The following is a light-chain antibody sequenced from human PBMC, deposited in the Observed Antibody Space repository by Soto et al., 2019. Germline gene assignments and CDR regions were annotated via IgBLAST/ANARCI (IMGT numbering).Light chain of an antibody. V-gene: IGKV3-20*01. J-gene: IGKJ5*01. CDR1: QTVGVR. CDR3: QQYDNSPIT. CDR2: GAS. Sequence: EIVLTQSPATLSASPGERATLSCRASQTVGVRLAWYQQKPGQAPRLLIYGASSRATGIPDRFSGTGSETDFTLTISRLEPEDFAVYYCQQYDNSPITFGQGTRLEIK.